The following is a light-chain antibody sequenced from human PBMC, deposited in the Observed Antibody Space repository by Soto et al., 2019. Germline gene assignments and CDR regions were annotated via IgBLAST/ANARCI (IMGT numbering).Light chain of an antibody. J-gene: IGLJ1*01. CDR1: SGHNSFA. V-gene: IGLV4-69*01. CDR3: SSYTTSSTLV. CDR2: LNSDGSH. Sequence: QAVLTQSPSASASLGASVKLTCTLSSGHNSFAIAWHQQQPEKGPRYLMKLNSDGSHTKGDGIPDRFSGSSSGAERYLTISSLQSEDEADYYCSSYTTSSTLVFGTGTKLTVL.